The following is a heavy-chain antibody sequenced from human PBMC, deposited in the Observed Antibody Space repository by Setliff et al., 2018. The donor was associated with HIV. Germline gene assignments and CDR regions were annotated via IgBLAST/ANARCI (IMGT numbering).Heavy chain of an antibody. V-gene: IGHV4-59*05. J-gene: IGHJ4*02. Sequence: SETLSLTCVVSGDSVTGYHWNWIRQPAGQGLEWIGRIHYSGSTYYNPSLKSRVTISVDTSKKLFSLKLSSVTAADTAVYYCARLGAEDFSDYDWVDYWGQGTLVTVSS. CDR2: IHYSGST. CDR1: GDSVTGYH. CDR3: ARLGAEDFSDYDWVDY. D-gene: IGHD5-12*01.